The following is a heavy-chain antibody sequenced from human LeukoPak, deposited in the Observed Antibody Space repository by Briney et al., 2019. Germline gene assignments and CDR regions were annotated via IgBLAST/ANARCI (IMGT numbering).Heavy chain of an antibody. Sequence: GGSLRLSCAASGFTFSSYWMSWVRQAPGKGLEWVANIKQDGSEKYYVDSVKGRFTISRDNAKNSLYLQMNSLRAEDTAVYYCARVIVGSGRPFDYWGQGTLVTVSS. CDR2: IKQDGSEK. V-gene: IGHV3-7*01. J-gene: IGHJ4*02. CDR3: ARVIVGSGRPFDY. D-gene: IGHD2-15*01. CDR1: GFTFSSYW.